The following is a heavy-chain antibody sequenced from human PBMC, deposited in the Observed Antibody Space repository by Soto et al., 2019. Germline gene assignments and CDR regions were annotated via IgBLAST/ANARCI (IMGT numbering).Heavy chain of an antibody. CDR2: INHSGST. CDR1: GGSFSAYY. V-gene: IGHV4-34*01. CDR3: AGGTREGWYFDL. Sequence: QVQLQQWGAGLLKPSETLSLTCAVYGGSFSAYYWSWIRQPPGKGLEWIGEINHSGSTNYNPSLTSRITKSVARSKNQFSLKLSSVTAADTAVYYCAGGTREGWYFDLWGRGTLVTVSS. J-gene: IGHJ2*01.